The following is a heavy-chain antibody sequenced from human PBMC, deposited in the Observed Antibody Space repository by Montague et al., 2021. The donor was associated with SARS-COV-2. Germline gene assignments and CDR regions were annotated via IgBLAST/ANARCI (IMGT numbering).Heavy chain of an antibody. V-gene: IGHV4-34*01. CDR1: GGSFSGYY. Sequence: SETLSLTCAVYGGSFSGYYWSWIHQPPGKGLEWIGEINHSGSTNYNPSLKSRVTMSVDTSKNQFSLKLSSVTAADTAVYYCTREGYQVLWSDYYYYGMDVWGQGTTVTVSS. D-gene: IGHD2-2*01. J-gene: IGHJ6*02. CDR2: INHSGST. CDR3: TREGYQVLWSDYYYYGMDV.